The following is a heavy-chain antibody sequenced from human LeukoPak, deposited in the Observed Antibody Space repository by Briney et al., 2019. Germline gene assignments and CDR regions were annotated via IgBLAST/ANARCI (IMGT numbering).Heavy chain of an antibody. Sequence: GGSLRLSCAASGFTFSSYAMSWVRQAPGKGLEWVSAISGSGTNTYYADSVKGRFTISRDNSKKMLYLQMNSLRAEDTAVYYCARGGSGSYYVLGFDYWGQGTLVTVSS. J-gene: IGHJ4*02. CDR2: ISGSGTNT. D-gene: IGHD1-26*01. CDR1: GFTFSSYA. V-gene: IGHV3-23*01. CDR3: ARGGSGSYYVLGFDY.